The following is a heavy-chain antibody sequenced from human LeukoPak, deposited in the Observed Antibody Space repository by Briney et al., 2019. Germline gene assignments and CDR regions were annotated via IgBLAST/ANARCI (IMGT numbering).Heavy chain of an antibody. Sequence: AGGSLRLSCAASTFTFSDYWMHWVRQAPGKGLVWVSRINSEGSGTRYADSVKGRFTISRDNAKNTLYLQMNSLTAEDTAVYYCARDLMVGSPFDSWGQGSLVTVSS. CDR3: ARDLMVGSPFDS. J-gene: IGHJ4*02. CDR2: INSEGSGT. V-gene: IGHV3-74*01. CDR1: TFTFSDYW. D-gene: IGHD2-8*01.